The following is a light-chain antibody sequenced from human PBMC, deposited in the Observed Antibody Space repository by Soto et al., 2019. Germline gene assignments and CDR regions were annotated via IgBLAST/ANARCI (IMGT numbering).Light chain of an antibody. J-gene: IGKJ1*01. CDR2: DAS. Sequence: DIKMTQSPSSLSASVGDRVSITCGASQSISSYLNWYQQKPGKAPKLLIYDASSLESGVPSRFSGSGSGTEFTLTISSLQPDDFATYYCQQYNSYSQTFGQGTKVDI. CDR3: QQYNSYSQT. V-gene: IGKV1-5*01. CDR1: QSISSY.